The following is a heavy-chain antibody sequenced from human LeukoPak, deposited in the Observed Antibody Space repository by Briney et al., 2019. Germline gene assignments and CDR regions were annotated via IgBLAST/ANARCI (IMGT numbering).Heavy chain of an antibody. CDR1: GYDFTRNG. Sequence: ASVKVSCKAFGYDFTRNGISWVRQAPGQGLDWMGWISVYTGNTNYAQKFQGRVTLTTDTPTTTAYMELRGLRSDDTAVYFCARAYDSSGHGAFDIWGQGTMVTVCS. D-gene: IGHD3-22*01. V-gene: IGHV1-18*01. J-gene: IGHJ3*02. CDR3: ARAYDSSGHGAFDI. CDR2: ISVYTGNT.